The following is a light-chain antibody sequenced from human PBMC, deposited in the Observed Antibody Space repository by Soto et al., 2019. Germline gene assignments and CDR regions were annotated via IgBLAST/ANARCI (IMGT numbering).Light chain of an antibody. J-gene: IGLJ2*01. CDR2: DDN. CDR1: GSNIGSYS. CDR3: ATWDRILRVVV. Sequence: QSGLTQPPSVSAAPGQKVSISCSGSGSNIGSYSVSWYQPLPGTAPKLLIYDDNKRPSGIPDRFSGSKSGTSATLGITGLQTGDEADYYCATWDRILRVVVFGGGTKVTVL. V-gene: IGLV1-51*01.